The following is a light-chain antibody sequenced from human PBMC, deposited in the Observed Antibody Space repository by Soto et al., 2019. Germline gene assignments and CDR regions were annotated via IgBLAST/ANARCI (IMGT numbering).Light chain of an antibody. J-gene: IGKJ1*01. V-gene: IGKV3-20*01. CDR3: QLYRT. CDR2: GGS. CDR1: QSFKSSY. Sequence: EIVLTQSPGTLSLSPVESATLSCRASQSFKSSYLAWYQQKPGQAPKLLIHGGSTRATGISDRFSGSGSGTELTLTISRLEPEDFAVYSCQLYRTFGKGTKVDIK.